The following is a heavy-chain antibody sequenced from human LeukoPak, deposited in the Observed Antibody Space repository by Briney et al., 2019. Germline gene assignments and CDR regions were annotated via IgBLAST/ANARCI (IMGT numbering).Heavy chain of an antibody. V-gene: IGHV3-23*01. D-gene: IGHD3-22*01. CDR1: GFTFGSYA. J-gene: IGHJ4*02. CDR2: ISASGIST. Sequence: GGSLRLSCAASGFTFGSYAMSWVRQAPGXGLEWVSAISASGISTYYADSVKGRFTISRDKSENTLYLRMNSLRAEDTAVYYCAKGYYDSAEGHFDHWGQGTLVTVSS. CDR3: AKGYYDSAEGHFDH.